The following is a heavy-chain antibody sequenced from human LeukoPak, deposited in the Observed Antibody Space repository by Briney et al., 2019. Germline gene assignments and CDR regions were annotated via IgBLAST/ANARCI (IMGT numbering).Heavy chain of an antibody. CDR2: ISSSSSTI. J-gene: IGHJ4*02. CDR1: GFTFSSYS. D-gene: IGHD1-26*01. Sequence: GGSLRLSCAASGFTFSSYSMNWVRQAPGKGMEWVSYISSSSSTIYYADSVKGRFTISRDNAKNSLYLQMNSLRAEDTAVYYCARDEDGSRFDYWGQGTLVTVSS. CDR3: ARDEDGSRFDY. V-gene: IGHV3-48*01.